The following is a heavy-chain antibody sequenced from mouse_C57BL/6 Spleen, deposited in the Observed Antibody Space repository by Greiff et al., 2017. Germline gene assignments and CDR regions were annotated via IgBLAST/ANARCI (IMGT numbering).Heavy chain of an antibody. CDR3: TTSSSGYVGFDY. J-gene: IGHJ2*01. CDR2: IDPENGDT. V-gene: IGHV14-4*01. Sequence: EVQLQQSGAELVRPGASVKLSCTASGFNIKDDYMHWVKQRPEQGLEWIGWIDPENGDTEYASKFQGKATITADTSSNTAYLQLSSLTSEDTAVYYCTTSSSGYVGFDYWGQGTTLTVSS. CDR1: GFNIKDDY. D-gene: IGHD3-2*02.